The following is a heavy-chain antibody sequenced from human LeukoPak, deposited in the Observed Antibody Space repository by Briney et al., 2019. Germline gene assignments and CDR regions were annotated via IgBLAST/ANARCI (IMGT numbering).Heavy chain of an antibody. V-gene: IGHV1-2*02. Sequence: ASVKVSCKTSGYTFTAYYLHWVRQAPGRGPEWMGWINPDSGGTNYAQRFQGRVTMTRDTSISTAFMELSSLRSDDTAVYYCARNYYTSGSPLYYYYYMDVWGKGTTVTVSS. CDR1: GYTFTAYY. CDR3: ARNYYTSGSPLYYYYYMDV. D-gene: IGHD3-10*01. J-gene: IGHJ6*03. CDR2: INPDSGGT.